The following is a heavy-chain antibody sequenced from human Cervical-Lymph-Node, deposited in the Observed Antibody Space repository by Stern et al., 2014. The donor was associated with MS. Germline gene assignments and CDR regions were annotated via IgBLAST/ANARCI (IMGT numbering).Heavy chain of an antibody. D-gene: IGHD2/OR15-2a*01. CDR3: VHLEYSTMTWDY. Sequence: QVTLKESGPTLVKPTQTLTLTCTFSGFSLSDSGVGVGWIRQPPGKALEWLAVIYWDDYKRYSPSLKSRVTITKDNSMNQVVLTMTDMDPVDTGTHFCVHLEYSTMTWDYWGQGTLVSVSS. V-gene: IGHV2-5*02. CDR1: GFSLSDSGVG. J-gene: IGHJ4*02. CDR2: IYWDDYK.